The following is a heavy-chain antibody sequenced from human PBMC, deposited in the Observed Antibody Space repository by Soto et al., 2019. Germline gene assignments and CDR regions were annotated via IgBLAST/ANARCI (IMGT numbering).Heavy chain of an antibody. D-gene: IGHD3-16*01. CDR2: INTYNGNT. Sequence: EASVKVSCKASGYSFTRYGIAWARQAPGQGLEWMGWINTYNGNTNYAQNLQGRVTLTTDTSTSKAYMELTSLRSNDTAIYYCAMVDVYVTPSPQDVWGQGTTVTVSS. V-gene: IGHV1-18*01. CDR3: AMVDVYVTPSPQDV. CDR1: GYSFTRYG. J-gene: IGHJ6*02.